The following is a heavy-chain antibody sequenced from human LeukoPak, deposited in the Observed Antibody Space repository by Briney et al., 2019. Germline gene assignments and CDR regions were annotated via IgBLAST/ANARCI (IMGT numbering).Heavy chain of an antibody. CDR1: GFTLSRHS. V-gene: IGHV3-21*01. D-gene: IGHD5-24*01. J-gene: IGHJ4*02. Sequence: GGSLRLSCVTSGFTLSRHSMNWVRQAPGKGLEWASSISSSSSYIYYGDSVKGRFTISRDNAKNSLDLQMNSLRVEDTAVYYCVRGAHNYGYNFDYWGQGTLVTVSS. CDR2: ISSSSSYI. CDR3: VRGAHNYGYNFDY.